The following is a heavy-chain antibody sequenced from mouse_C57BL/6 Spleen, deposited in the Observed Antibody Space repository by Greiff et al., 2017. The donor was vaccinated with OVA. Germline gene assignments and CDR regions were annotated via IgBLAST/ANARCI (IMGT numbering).Heavy chain of an antibody. CDR1: GYAFSSSW. Sequence: VQVVESGPELVKPGASVKISCKASGYAFSSSWMNWVKQRPGKGLEWIGRIYPGDGDTNYNGKFKGKATLTADKSSSTAYMQLSSLTSEDSAVYFCARELTTVVEFLDYWGQGTTLTVSA. J-gene: IGHJ2*01. V-gene: IGHV1-82*01. D-gene: IGHD1-1*01. CDR3: ARELTTVVEFLDY. CDR2: IYPGDGDT.